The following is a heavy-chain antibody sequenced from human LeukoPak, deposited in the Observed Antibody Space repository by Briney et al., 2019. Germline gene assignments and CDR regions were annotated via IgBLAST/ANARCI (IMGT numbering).Heavy chain of an antibody. Sequence: PSETLSLTCAVYGGSFSGYYWSWIRQPPGKGLEWIGEINHSGSTNYNPSLKSRVTISVDTSKNQFSLKLSSVTAADTAVYYCARDRTRTLDYWGQGTLVTVSS. CDR1: GGSFSGYY. CDR3: ARDRTRTLDY. V-gene: IGHV4-34*01. J-gene: IGHJ4*02. D-gene: IGHD1-7*01. CDR2: INHSGST.